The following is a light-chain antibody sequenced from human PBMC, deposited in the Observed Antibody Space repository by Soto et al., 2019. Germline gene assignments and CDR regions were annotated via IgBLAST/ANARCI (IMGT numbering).Light chain of an antibody. Sequence: DIQMTQSPSTLSASVGDRVTITCRASQSITTWLAWYQQKPGKAPKLLIYDASKLEIGVPSRFSGSGSGTELTLTTSSLQNDDFESYYCQQYSSYWTFGQGTKVDIK. V-gene: IGKV1-5*01. J-gene: IGKJ1*01. CDR1: QSITTW. CDR2: DAS. CDR3: QQYSSYWT.